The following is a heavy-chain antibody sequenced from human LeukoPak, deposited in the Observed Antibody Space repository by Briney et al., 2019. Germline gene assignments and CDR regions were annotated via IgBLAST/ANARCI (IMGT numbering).Heavy chain of an antibody. CDR1: RYTFSSYD. V-gene: IGHV1-8*01. D-gene: IGHD3-22*01. Sequence: ASVKVSCKASRYTFSSYDINWVREAAGQGLEWLGWMNPNTGRTGFAQKYQGRLTMTRDTSISTDYMELSSLRSEDTAVYYCARLSQTPDYYSSGGYYYLGYWGQGTPDSVSS. CDR3: ARLSQTPDYYSSGGYYYLGY. J-gene: IGHJ4*02. CDR2: MNPNTGRT.